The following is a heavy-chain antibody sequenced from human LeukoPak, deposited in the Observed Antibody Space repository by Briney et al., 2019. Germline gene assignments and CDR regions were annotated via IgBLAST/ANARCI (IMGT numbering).Heavy chain of an antibody. D-gene: IGHD3-10*01. Sequence: GGSLRLSCAASGFTFSSYAMTWVRQAPGKGLEWISAMSGSDATTYYADSVKGRFAISRDNSKNTLYLQMNSLRAEDTAVYYCATQSLRAWGQGTPVTVSS. V-gene: IGHV3-23*01. J-gene: IGHJ5*02. CDR3: ATQSLRA. CDR2: MSGSDATT. CDR1: GFTFSSYA.